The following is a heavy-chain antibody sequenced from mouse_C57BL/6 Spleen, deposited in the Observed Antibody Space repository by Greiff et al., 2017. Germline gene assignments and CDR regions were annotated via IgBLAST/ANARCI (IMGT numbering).Heavy chain of an antibody. CDR1: GYSFTSYY. CDR3: ARRGVVDWYFDV. CDR2: IYPGSGNT. V-gene: IGHV1-66*01. D-gene: IGHD1-1*01. Sequence: VQLQQSGPELLKPGASVKISCKASGYSFTSYYIHWVKQRPGQGLAGIGWIYPGSGNTKYNEKFKGKATLTADTSSSTAYMQLSSLTSEDSAVYYCARRGVVDWYFDVWGTGTTVTVSS. J-gene: IGHJ1*03.